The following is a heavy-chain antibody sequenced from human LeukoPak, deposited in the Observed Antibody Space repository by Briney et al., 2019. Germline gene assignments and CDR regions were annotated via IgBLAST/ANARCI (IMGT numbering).Heavy chain of an antibody. V-gene: IGHV3-23*01. CDR2: ISGSGGST. D-gene: IGHD2-2*01. Sequence: GGSLRLSCAASGFTFSTYSMNWVRQAPGKGLEWVSAISGSGGSTYYADSVKGRFTISRDNSKNTLYLQMNSLRAEDTAVYYCAKDLLVYQLLWGAFDIWGQGTMVTVSS. J-gene: IGHJ3*02. CDR3: AKDLLVYQLLWGAFDI. CDR1: GFTFSTYS.